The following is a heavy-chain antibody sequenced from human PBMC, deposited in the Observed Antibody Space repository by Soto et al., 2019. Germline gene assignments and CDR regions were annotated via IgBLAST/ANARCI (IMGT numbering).Heavy chain of an antibody. CDR1: GGSISSGGYY. D-gene: IGHD3-3*01. CDR3: ARESGNYDFWSGYYPPYYYYGMDV. V-gene: IGHV4-31*03. CDR2: IYYSGST. Sequence: PSETLSLTCTVSGGSISSGGYYWSWIRQHPGKGLEWIGYIYYSGSTYYDPSLKSRVTISVDTSKNQFSLKLSSVTAADTAVYYCARESGNYDFWSGYYPPYYYYGMDVWGQGTTVTVSS. J-gene: IGHJ6*02.